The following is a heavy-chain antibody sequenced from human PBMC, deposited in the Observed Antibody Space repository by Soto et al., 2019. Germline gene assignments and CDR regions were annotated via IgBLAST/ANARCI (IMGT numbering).Heavy chain of an antibody. CDR2: IYYRGTT. D-gene: IGHD2-2*01. CDR3: ARALKIPASGTYDY. Sequence: ETLSLTCNVSGASVSSDDYYWTWIRQPPGKGLEWIGYIYYRGTTHYSPSLKSRVSMSVDTSRNQFSLNLTSVTAADTAVYYCARALKIPASGTYDYWGQGTLVTVSS. CDR1: GASVSSDDYY. V-gene: IGHV4-61*08. J-gene: IGHJ4*02.